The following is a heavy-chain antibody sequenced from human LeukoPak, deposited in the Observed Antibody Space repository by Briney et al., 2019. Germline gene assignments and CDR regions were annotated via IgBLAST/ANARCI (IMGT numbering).Heavy chain of an antibody. V-gene: IGHV1-69*13. CDR1: GGTFSSYA. CDR3: ARIHDYGDYRGPYHYYGMDV. J-gene: IGHJ6*02. CDR2: IIPIFGTA. D-gene: IGHD4-17*01. Sequence: VASVKVSCKASGGTFSSYAISWVRQAPGQGLEWMGGIIPIFGTANYAQKLQGRVTITADESTSTAYMELSSLRSEDTAVYYCARIHDYGDYRGPYHYYGMDVWGQGTTVTVSS.